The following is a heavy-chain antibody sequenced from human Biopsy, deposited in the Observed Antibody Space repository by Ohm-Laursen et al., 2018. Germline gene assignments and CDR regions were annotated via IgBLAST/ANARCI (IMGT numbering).Heavy chain of an antibody. CDR3: ARGMRSSGWPYFDS. CDR1: GGSFSGTY. J-gene: IGHJ4*02. Sequence: TLSLTWAVSGGSFSGTYWSWIRQTPGKGLEWIGEINHSGSTKYNPSFESRVTMSVDMPKNQFSLKLSSVTAADTAIYYCARGMRSSGWPYFDSWGQGTLVTVSS. V-gene: IGHV4-34*01. D-gene: IGHD6-19*01. CDR2: INHSGST.